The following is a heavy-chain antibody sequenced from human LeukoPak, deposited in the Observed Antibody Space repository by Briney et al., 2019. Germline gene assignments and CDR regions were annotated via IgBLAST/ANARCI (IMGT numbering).Heavy chain of an antibody. D-gene: IGHD2-15*01. J-gene: IGHJ4*02. V-gene: IGHV3-23*01. CDR3: AKDHLYSPIVVVVAATLLTY. CDR2: ISGSGGST. Sequence: PGGSLRLSCAASGFTFSSYAMSWVRQAPGKGLEWVSAISGSGGSTYYADSVKGRFTISRDNSKNTLYLQMNSLRAEDTAVYYCAKDHLYSPIVVVVAATLLTYWGQGTLVTVSS. CDR1: GFTFSSYA.